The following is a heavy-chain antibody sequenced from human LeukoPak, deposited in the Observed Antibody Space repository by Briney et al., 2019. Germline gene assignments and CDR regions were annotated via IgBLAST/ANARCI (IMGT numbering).Heavy chain of an antibody. V-gene: IGHV3-48*04. J-gene: IGHJ6*03. CDR3: ARVPSGYTLGYGYYYYYMDV. CDR2: ISTSSSTI. Sequence: GGSLRLACAVSGFTFSDYTMTWVRQAPGKGLEWVSYISTSSSTIYFADSVKGRFTISRDNTKNALYLQMNSLRAEDTAVYYCARVPSGYTLGYGYYYYYMDVWGKGTTVTVSS. CDR1: GFTFSDYT. D-gene: IGHD5-18*01.